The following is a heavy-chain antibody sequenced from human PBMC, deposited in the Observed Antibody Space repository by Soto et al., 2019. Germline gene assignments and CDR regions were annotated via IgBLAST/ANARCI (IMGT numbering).Heavy chain of an antibody. Sequence: LRLSCAASGFTFSSYAMHWVRRAPGKGLEWVAVISYDGSNKYYADSVKGRFTISRDNSKNTLYLQMNSLRAEDTAVYYCASGEYYDSSGYYDYWGQGTLVTVS. CDR1: GFTFSSYA. J-gene: IGHJ4*02. D-gene: IGHD3-22*01. V-gene: IGHV3-30-3*01. CDR3: ASGEYYDSSGYYDY. CDR2: ISYDGSNK.